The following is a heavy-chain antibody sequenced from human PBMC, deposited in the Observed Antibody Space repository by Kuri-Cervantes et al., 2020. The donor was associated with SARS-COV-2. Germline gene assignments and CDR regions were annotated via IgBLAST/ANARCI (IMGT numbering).Heavy chain of an antibody. Sequence: ASVKVSCKASGYTFTSYYMHWVRQAPGQGLEWMGIINPSGGSTSYAQKFQGRVTMTRDTSTSTVYMELSSLRSEDPAVYHCARDRGASMVRGVIFHWGMDVWGQGTTVTVSS. CDR2: INPSGGST. D-gene: IGHD3-10*01. CDR3: ARDRGASMVRGVIFHWGMDV. CDR1: GYTFTSYY. J-gene: IGHJ6*02. V-gene: IGHV1-46*01.